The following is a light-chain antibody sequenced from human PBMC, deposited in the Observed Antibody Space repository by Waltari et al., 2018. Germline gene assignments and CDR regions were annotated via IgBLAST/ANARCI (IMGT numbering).Light chain of an antibody. V-gene: IGKV3-11*01. J-gene: IGKJ1*01. CDR1: QSVSSS. CDR3: QQRSNWPPT. Sequence: EIVLTQSPATLSLSPGERVTLSCRASQSVSSSLAWYQQKPGQAPRLLFHDVSNRATGIPARFSVSGYGTDFTLTISSLEAEDFAVYYCQQRSNWPPTFGQGTKVEIK. CDR2: DVS.